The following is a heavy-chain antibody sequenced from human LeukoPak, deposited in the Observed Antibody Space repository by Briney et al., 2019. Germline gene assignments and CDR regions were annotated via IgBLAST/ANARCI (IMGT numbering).Heavy chain of an antibody. J-gene: IGHJ6*03. Sequence: ASVKVSCKASGYTFTGYYMHWVRQAPGQGLEWMGWINPNSGGTNYAQKFQGWVTMTRDTSISTAYMELSSLRSEDTAVYYCARAQSEGDSYYYYMDVWGKGTTVTVSS. CDR1: GYTFTGYY. CDR3: ARAQSEGDSYYYYMDV. V-gene: IGHV1-2*04. CDR2: INPNSGGT.